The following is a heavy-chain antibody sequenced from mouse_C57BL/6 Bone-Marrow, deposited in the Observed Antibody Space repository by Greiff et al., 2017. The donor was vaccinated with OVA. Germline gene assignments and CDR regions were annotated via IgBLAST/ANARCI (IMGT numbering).Heavy chain of an antibody. CDR1: GFTFSDYG. Sequence: EVKLQESGGGLVKPGGSLKLSCAASGFTFSDYGMHWVRQAPEKGLEWVAYISSGSSTIYYADTVKGRFTISRDNAKNTLFLQMTSLRSDDTAMYYCASDYYGSSYYAMDYWGQGTSVTVSS. CDR2: ISSGSSTI. CDR3: ASDYYGSSYYAMDY. D-gene: IGHD1-1*01. J-gene: IGHJ4*01. V-gene: IGHV5-17*01.